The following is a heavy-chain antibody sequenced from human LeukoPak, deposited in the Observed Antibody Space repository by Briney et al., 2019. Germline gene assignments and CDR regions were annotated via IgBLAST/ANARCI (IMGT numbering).Heavy chain of an antibody. CDR3: ATIVATRAFDI. CDR1: GYTLTELS. CDR2: FDPEDGET. J-gene: IGHJ3*02. V-gene: IGHV1-24*01. D-gene: IGHD5-12*01. Sequence: GASVTVSCTVSGYTLTELSMHWVRQAPGKGLEWMGGFDPEDGETIYAQKFQGRVTMTEDTSTDTAYMELSSLRSEDTAVYYCATIVATRAFDIWGQGTMVTVSS.